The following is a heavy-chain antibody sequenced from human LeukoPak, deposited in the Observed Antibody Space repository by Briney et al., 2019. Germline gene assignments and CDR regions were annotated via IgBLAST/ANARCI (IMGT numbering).Heavy chain of an antibody. CDR1: GFTFSSYA. CDR3: AKDLGYCSGGSCPPSHC. V-gene: IGHV3-23*01. CDR2: ISCSGGST. D-gene: IGHD2-15*01. Sequence: TGGSLSLSCAASGFTFSSYAMSWLRQAPGEGPERVLAISCSGGSTYYADSVKGRFTNSRDNSKNKLYLQMKSLRVEGTAGYYCAKDLGYCSGGSCPPSHCWGGGTLLSVSS. J-gene: IGHJ4*02.